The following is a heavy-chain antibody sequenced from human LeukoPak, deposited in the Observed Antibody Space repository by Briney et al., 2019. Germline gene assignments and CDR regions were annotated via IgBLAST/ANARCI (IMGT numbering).Heavy chain of an antibody. CDR1: GFTFSNYW. J-gene: IGHJ6*03. Sequence: GGSLRLSCAASGFTFSNYWMHWVRQAPGKGLVWVSRINSDGINTSYADSVKGRFTISRDNAKNTLNLQMNSLRAEDTAVYYCARDQGYYYYYMDVWGKGTTVTVSS. CDR3: ARDQGYYYYYMDV. V-gene: IGHV3-74*01. CDR2: INSDGINT.